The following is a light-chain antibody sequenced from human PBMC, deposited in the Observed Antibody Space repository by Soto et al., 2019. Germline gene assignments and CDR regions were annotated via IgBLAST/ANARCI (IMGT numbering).Light chain of an antibody. CDR2: TAS. CDR1: QGISSN. J-gene: IGKJ4*01. Sequence: DIQLTQSPSFLSASVGDRLIITCRASQGISSNLAWYQQKPGKAPKLLIYTASTLQRGVPSRFSGSGSGTEFTLTIRSLQPEDLATYYCQQLNGYPLTFGGGTKVEIK. CDR3: QQLNGYPLT. V-gene: IGKV1-9*01.